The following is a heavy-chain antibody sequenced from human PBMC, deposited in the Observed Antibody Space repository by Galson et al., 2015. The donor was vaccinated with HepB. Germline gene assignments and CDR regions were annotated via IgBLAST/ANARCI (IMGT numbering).Heavy chain of an antibody. Sequence: SVKVSCKASGYTFSDYALNWVRQAPGQGLEWMGWINTNTGNPTYAQDFTGRFVFSLDTSVSTTFLQINSLEAEDTALYYCVRTRAVADVKWFDSWGQGTLVTVVS. V-gene: IGHV7-4-1*02. CDR2: INTNTGNP. D-gene: IGHD6-19*01. CDR1: GYTFSDYA. J-gene: IGHJ5*01. CDR3: VRTRAVADVKWFDS.